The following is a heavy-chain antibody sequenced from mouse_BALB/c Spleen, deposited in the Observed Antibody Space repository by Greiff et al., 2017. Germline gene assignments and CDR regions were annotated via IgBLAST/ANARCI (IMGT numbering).Heavy chain of an antibody. V-gene: IGHV1S135*01. D-gene: IGHD1-1*01. Sequence: VQLQQSGPELGKPGASVKISCKASGYSFTGYNMYWVKQSHRKSLEWIGYIDPYNGGTSYNQKSKGKATLTVDKSSSTAYMHLNSLTSEDSAIYYCARGGTVVATDAWFAYWGQGTLVTVSA. CDR2: IDPYNGGT. CDR1: GYSFTGYN. CDR3: ARGGTVVATDAWFAY. J-gene: IGHJ3*01.